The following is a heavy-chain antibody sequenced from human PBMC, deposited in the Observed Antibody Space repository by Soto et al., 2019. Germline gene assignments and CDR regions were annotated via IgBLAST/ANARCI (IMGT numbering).Heavy chain of an antibody. J-gene: IGHJ4*02. V-gene: IGHV3-33*06. CDR1: GFAFSYHG. CDR2: TWSGGRGE. Sequence: QVQLVESGGGVVQPGTSLRLSCAASGFAFSYHGIHWVRQAPGKGLEWVAVTWSGGRGEYYADSVRGRFTISRDNSKTTVYLQMNSLRVEDTAVYYCAKDEDTRRHYSLLDFRGQGTLVTVSS. CDR3: AKDEDTRRHYSLLDF. D-gene: IGHD2-15*01.